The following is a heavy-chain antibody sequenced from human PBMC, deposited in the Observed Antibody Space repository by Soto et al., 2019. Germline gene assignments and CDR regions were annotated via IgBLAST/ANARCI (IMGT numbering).Heavy chain of an antibody. D-gene: IGHD2-2*02. CDR3: AAGGVPATAIHGNYFDY. CDR1: GFTFTSSA. J-gene: IGHJ4*02. Sequence: ASVKVSCKASGFTFTSSAVQWVRQARGQRLEWIGWIVVGSGNTNYAHKFQERVTITRDMSTSTAYMELSSLRSEDTAVYCCAAGGVPATAIHGNYFDYWGQGTLVTVSS. V-gene: IGHV1-58*01. CDR2: IVVGSGNT.